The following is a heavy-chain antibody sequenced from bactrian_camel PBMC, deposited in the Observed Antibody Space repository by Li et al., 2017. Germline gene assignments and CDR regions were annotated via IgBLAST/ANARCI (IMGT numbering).Heavy chain of an antibody. CDR2: ISNGGGID. D-gene: IGHD8*01. J-gene: IGHJ6*01. CDR1: GFFFHAVY. V-gene: IGHV3S40*01. CDR3: ETGALPGY. Sequence: VQLVESGGGSVQTGGSLRLSCAASGFFFHAVYMTWVRQAPGMGLEWVASISNGGGIDSYADSVKGQFTISRDNAKGTLYLQLNSLKTEDMAMYYCETGALPGYWGQGTQVTVS.